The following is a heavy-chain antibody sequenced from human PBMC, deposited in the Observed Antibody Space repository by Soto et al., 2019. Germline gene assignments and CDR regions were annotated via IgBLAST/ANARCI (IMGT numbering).Heavy chain of an antibody. J-gene: IGHJ6*02. CDR1: GYTFTSYG. CDR2: ISAYNGNT. V-gene: IGHV1-18*01. CDR3: ARRHYYGSGSYGGYYYGMDV. Sequence: QVQLVQSGAEVKKPGASVKVSCKASGYTFTSYGISWVRQAPGQGLEWMGWISAYNGNTNYAQKLQGRVTMTTDTSXSTAYMELRSLRSDDTAVYYCARRHYYGSGSYGGYYYGMDVWGQGTTVTVSS. D-gene: IGHD3-10*01.